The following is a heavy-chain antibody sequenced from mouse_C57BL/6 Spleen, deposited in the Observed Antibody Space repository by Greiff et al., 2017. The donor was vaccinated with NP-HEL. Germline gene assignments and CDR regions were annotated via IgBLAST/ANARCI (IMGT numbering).Heavy chain of an antibody. V-gene: IGHV1-82*01. Sequence: VQLQQSGPELVKPGASVKISCKASGYAFSSSWMNWVKQRPGKGLEWIGRIYPGDGDTNYNGKFKGKATLTADKSSSTAYMQLSSLTSEDSAVYFCARGRYYGSSSLMDYWGQGTSVTVSS. J-gene: IGHJ4*01. CDR1: GYAFSSSW. CDR2: IYPGDGDT. D-gene: IGHD1-1*01. CDR3: ARGRYYGSSSLMDY.